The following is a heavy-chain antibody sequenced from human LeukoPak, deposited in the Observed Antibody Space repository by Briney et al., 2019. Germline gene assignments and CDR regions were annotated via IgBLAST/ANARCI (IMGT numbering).Heavy chain of an antibody. D-gene: IGHD3-16*01. CDR3: ARDRRGFYAFDI. J-gene: IGHJ4*02. CDR2: ISGSGGRT. Sequence: GGSLRLSCAASGFMFSSYAMSWVRQAPGKGLEWVSDISGSGGRTNQADSVKGRFTISRDNSKNTLYLQMNSLRAEDTAVYYCARDRRGFYAFDIWGQGTLVTVSS. CDR1: GFMFSSYA. V-gene: IGHV3-23*01.